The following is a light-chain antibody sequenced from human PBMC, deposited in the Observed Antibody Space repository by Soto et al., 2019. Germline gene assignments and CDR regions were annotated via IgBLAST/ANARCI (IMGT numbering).Light chain of an antibody. CDR1: HSLLHITGETF. J-gene: IGKJ1*01. Sequence: DVVMTQTPLSLSVAPGQPASISCKSSHSLLHITGETFLFWYLQKPGQSPQLLIYEVSTRVSGVPDRFSGSGSGTDFTLSISRLEPEDFAVYYCQQYGSSPWTFGQGTKVDIK. CDR3: QQYGSSPWT. CDR2: EVS. V-gene: IGKV2-29*01.